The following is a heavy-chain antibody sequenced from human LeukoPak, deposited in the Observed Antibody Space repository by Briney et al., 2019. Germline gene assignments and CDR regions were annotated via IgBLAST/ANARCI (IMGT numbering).Heavy chain of an antibody. Sequence: SQTLSLTCAISGDSVSSNSVTWNWIRQSPLRGLEWLGRAYCRSTWYNDYAVSVRGRITVNPDTSKNQFSLHLNSVTPEDTAVYYCARRLTQYDCFDPWGQGILVTVSS. J-gene: IGHJ5*02. V-gene: IGHV6-1*01. CDR3: ARRLTQYDCFDP. CDR2: AYCRSTWYN. D-gene: IGHD2-2*01. CDR1: GDSVSSNSVT.